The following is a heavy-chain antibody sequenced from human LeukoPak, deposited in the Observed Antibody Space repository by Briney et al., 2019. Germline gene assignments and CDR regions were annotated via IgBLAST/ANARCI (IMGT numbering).Heavy chain of an antibody. CDR2: INHSGST. J-gene: IGHJ6*03. D-gene: IGHD5-18*01. V-gene: IGHV4-34*01. Sequence: TSETLSLTCAVYGGSFSGYYWSWIRQPPGKGLEWIGEINHSGSTNYNPSLKSRVTISVDTSKNQFSLKLSSVTAADTAVYYCARVRYLWIQPNYYYYYYMDVWGKGTTVTISS. CDR3: ARVRYLWIQPNYYYYYYMDV. CDR1: GGSFSGYY.